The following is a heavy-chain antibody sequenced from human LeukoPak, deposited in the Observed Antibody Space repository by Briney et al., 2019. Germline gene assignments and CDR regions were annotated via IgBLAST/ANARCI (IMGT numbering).Heavy chain of an antibody. J-gene: IGHJ4*02. Sequence: SETLSLTCTVSGGSISSYYWRWIRQPPGKGLEWIGYIYYSGSTNYNPSLKSRVTISVDTSKNQFSLKLSSVTAADTAVYYCAREVLGYGSDYWGQGTLVTVSA. CDR1: GGSISSYY. D-gene: IGHD3-16*01. V-gene: IGHV4-59*01. CDR2: IYYSGST. CDR3: AREVLGYGSDY.